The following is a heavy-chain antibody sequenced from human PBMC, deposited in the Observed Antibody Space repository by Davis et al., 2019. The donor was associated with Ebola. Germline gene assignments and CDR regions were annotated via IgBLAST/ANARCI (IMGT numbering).Heavy chain of an antibody. V-gene: IGHV4-39*01. CDR3: ARLTLASVPDIVDH. Sequence: SETLSLTCTVSGGSISNSFSNWRWIRQTPEKGLEWIASIYYSGNTYYNPSLKSRVTISVDTSKNQFSLKVSSLTAADTAVYYCARLTLASVPDIVDHWGQGSLVTVSP. D-gene: IGHD5-12*01. CDR1: GGSISNSFSN. CDR2: IYYSGNT. J-gene: IGHJ4*02.